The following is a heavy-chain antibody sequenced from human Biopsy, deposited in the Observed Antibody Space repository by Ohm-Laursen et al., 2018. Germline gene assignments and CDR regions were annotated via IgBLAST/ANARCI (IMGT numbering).Heavy chain of an antibody. CDR1: GFIFSDHS. Sequence: SLRLSLASSGFIFSDHSLSWIRQAPGSGPEWIPDISSTSKTISYADSVKGRVIISRDNARESIYLQMRALRAEDTAVYSCARVKLWYPYCYFDHWGRGTLVTVSS. CDR2: ISSTSKTI. D-gene: IGHD3-16*01. CDR3: ARVKLWYPYCYFDH. V-gene: IGHV3-11*01. J-gene: IGHJ2*01.